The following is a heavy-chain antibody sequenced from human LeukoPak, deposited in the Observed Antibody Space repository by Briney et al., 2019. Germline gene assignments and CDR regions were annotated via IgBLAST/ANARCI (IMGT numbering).Heavy chain of an antibody. D-gene: IGHD3-22*01. CDR1: GYTFTSYG. Sequence: ASVKVSYKASGYTFTSYGISWVRQAPGQGLEWMGWISAYNGNTNYAQKLQGRVTMTTDTSTSTAYMELRSLRSDDTAVYYCARDPHYYDSSGPSANWGQGTLVTVSS. CDR3: ARDPHYYDSSGPSAN. J-gene: IGHJ4*02. V-gene: IGHV1-18*01. CDR2: ISAYNGNT.